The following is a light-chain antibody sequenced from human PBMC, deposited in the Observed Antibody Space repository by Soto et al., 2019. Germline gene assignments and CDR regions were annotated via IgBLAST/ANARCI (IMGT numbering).Light chain of an antibody. J-gene: IGKJ5*01. V-gene: IGKV3-11*01. CDR3: QQYSSSPPIT. CDR2: DAS. Sequence: EIVLTQSPATLSLSPGERATLSCRASQSVSNYFAWYQQKPGQAPRPLIYDASNRATGIPARFSGSGSETDFTLTISRLEPEDFAVYYCQQYSSSPPITFGQGTRLEIK. CDR1: QSVSNY.